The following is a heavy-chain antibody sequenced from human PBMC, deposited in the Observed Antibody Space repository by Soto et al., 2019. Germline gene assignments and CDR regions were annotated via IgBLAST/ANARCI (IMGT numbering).Heavy chain of an antibody. V-gene: IGHV4-59*08. CDR1: GGSISSYY. CDR2: IYYSGST. J-gene: IGHJ4*02. CDR3: AGDIRSGSYRFDY. Sequence: PSETLSLTCTVSGGSISSYYWSWIRQPPGKGLEWIGYIYYSGSTNYNPSLKSRVTISVDTSKNQFSLKLSSVTAAYTAVYYCAGDIRSGSYRFDYWGQGTLVTVSS. D-gene: IGHD1-26*01.